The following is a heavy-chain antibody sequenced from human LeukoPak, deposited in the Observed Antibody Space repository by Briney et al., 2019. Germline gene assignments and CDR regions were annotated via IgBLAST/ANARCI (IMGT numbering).Heavy chain of an antibody. CDR3: ARGGGGNDILTGYAY. CDR1: GFTFSTYT. Sequence: GGSLRLSCAASGFTFSTYTMNWLRQAPGKGLEWVSSITGRSGYIYYADSVKGRFTVSRDNAKNSLYLHMKSLRAEDTAVYFCARGGGGNDILTGYAYWGQGTLVTVSS. CDR2: ITGRSGYI. J-gene: IGHJ4*02. D-gene: IGHD3-9*01. V-gene: IGHV3-21*01.